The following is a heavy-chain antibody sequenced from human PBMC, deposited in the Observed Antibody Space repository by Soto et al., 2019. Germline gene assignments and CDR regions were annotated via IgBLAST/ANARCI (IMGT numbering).Heavy chain of an antibody. D-gene: IGHD3-9*01. CDR1: GGTFSSYA. J-gene: IGHJ5*02. CDR2: IIPIFGTA. CDR3: ARMYYDILTGYYKAWFDP. Sequence: QVQLVQSGAEVKKPGSSVKVSCKASGGTFSSYAISWVRQAPGQGLAWMGGIIPIFGTANYAQKFQGRVTITADKSTSTAYMELSSLRSDDTAVYYCARMYYDILTGYYKAWFDPWGQGTLVTVSS. V-gene: IGHV1-69*06.